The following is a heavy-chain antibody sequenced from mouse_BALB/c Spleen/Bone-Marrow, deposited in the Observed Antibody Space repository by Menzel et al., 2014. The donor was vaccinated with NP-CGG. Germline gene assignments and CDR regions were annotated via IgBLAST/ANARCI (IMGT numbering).Heavy chain of an antibody. J-gene: IGHJ3*01. D-gene: IGHD2-4*01. Sequence: EVQLQQSGAELVKPGASVKLSCTASGLNIKDTYMHWVKQRPEQGLEWTGRIDPANGNTKYDPKFQGKATITADTSSNTAYLQLSSLTSEDTAVYYCARRGLYYDYDAWFAYWGQGTLVTVSA. CDR3: ARRGLYYDYDAWFAY. CDR1: GLNIKDTY. CDR2: IDPANGNT. V-gene: IGHV14-3*02.